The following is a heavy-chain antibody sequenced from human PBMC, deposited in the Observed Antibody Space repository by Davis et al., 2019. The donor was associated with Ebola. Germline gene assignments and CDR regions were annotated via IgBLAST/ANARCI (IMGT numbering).Heavy chain of an antibody. CDR2: IKQDGSEK. D-gene: IGHD7-27*01. Sequence: GESLKISCAASGFTFSSYWMSWVRQAPGKGLEWVANIKQDGSEKYYVDSVKGRFTISRDNAKNSLYLQMNSLRAEDTAVYYCASLGTLDYWGQGTRVTVSS. V-gene: IGHV3-7*01. CDR1: GFTFSSYW. CDR3: ASLGTLDY. J-gene: IGHJ4*02.